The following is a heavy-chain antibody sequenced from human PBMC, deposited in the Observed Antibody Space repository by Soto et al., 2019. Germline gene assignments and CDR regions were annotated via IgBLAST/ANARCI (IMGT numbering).Heavy chain of an antibody. D-gene: IGHD6-13*01. CDR1: GFTFSSYA. J-gene: IGHJ6*02. CDR3: ARDYSSSWYFGGIYYYFGMDV. V-gene: IGHV3-30-3*01. Sequence: GGSLRLSCAASGFTFSSYAMHWVRQAPGKGLEWVAVISYDGSNKYYADSVKGRFTISRDNSKNTLYLQMNSLRAEDTAVYYCARDYSSSWYFGGIYYYFGMDVWGQGTTVTVSS. CDR2: ISYDGSNK.